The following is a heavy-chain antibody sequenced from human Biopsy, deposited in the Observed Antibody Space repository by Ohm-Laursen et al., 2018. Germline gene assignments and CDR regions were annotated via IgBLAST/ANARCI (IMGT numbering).Heavy chain of an antibody. CDR1: GFIFYDYD. J-gene: IGHJ4*02. Sequence: SLRLSCAASGFIFYDYDMYWVRQAPGKGLEWVSRINRDSDTANYVDSVRGRFTISRDNARKTLFLQMNSLRPEDTALYYCVKDRGGARASFHYWGQGIRVAVSS. CDR2: INRDSDTA. CDR3: VKDRGGARASFHY. V-gene: IGHV3-9*01. D-gene: IGHD3-16*01.